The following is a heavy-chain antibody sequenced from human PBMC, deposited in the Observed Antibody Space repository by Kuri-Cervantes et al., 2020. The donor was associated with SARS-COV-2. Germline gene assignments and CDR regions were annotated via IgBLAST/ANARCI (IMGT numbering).Heavy chain of an antibody. Sequence: LKISCAASGFAFDTYGMHWVRQAPGKGLEWVAGVSSYETYKYYGDSVKGRLTISRDNSKNTLYLQMNSLRAEDTAVYYCAKDLITGLEPYGMDVWGQGTTVTVSS. J-gene: IGHJ6*02. CDR2: VSSYETYK. CDR1: GFAFDTYG. V-gene: IGHV3-30*18. D-gene: IGHD1-14*01. CDR3: AKDLITGLEPYGMDV.